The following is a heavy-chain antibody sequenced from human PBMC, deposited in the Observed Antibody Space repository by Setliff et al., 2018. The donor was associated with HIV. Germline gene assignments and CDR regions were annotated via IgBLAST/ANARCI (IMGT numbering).Heavy chain of an antibody. Sequence: ASVKVSCKASGYSFARYGPSWVRQAPGQGLEWMGWISGFNGNTKYAQSFQDRVAMTTETATSTAYMEMRSLRSDDTDVYFCARVPYRSAWFSGGHDAFDIWGQGTMVTVSS. V-gene: IGHV1-18*01. CDR2: ISGFNGNT. CDR3: ARVPYRSAWFSGGHDAFDI. J-gene: IGHJ3*02. D-gene: IGHD6-19*01. CDR1: GYSFARYG.